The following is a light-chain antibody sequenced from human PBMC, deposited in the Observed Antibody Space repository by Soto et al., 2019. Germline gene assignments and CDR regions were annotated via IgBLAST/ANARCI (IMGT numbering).Light chain of an antibody. Sequence: DTQMTQSPSTLSASAGDRVTITCRASQSIGSWLAWYQQRPGQAPKLLIYQASTLESGVPSRFSGSGSGTEFTLTISSLQPEDFATYYCQQYNSYVYTFGRGTKLEVK. CDR2: QAS. J-gene: IGKJ2*01. V-gene: IGKV1-5*03. CDR1: QSIGSW. CDR3: QQYNSYVYT.